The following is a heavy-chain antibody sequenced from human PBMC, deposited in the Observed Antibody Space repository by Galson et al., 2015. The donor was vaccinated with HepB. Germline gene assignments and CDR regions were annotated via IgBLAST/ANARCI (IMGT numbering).Heavy chain of an antibody. CDR3: AKDGGVFNFDDYLDY. CDR2: ISEDGNKK. D-gene: IGHD3-9*01. J-gene: IGHJ4*02. Sequence: SLRLSCAASGFTFTNHGIYWVRQAPGKGLECLAVISEDGNKKYYADSVRGRFSISRDNSKNTVYLQMNSLRAEDTALYYCAKDGGVFNFDDYLDYWGQGTLVTVSS. V-gene: IGHV3-30*18. CDR1: GFTFTNHG.